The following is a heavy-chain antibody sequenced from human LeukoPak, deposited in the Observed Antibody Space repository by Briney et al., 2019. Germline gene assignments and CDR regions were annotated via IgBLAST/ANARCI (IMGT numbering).Heavy chain of an antibody. J-gene: IGHJ4*02. CDR3: AKGCSSTSCYGD. CDR1: GLTFSSFT. V-gene: IGHV3-21*01. D-gene: IGHD2-2*01. CDR2: ISGSGSYI. Sequence: GGSLRLSCAASGLTFSSFTMNWVRQGPGKGLECVSSISGSGSYIYYADSVKGRFTISRDNAKNSLYLQMNSLRPEDTAVYYCAKGCSSTSCYGDWGQGTLVTVSS.